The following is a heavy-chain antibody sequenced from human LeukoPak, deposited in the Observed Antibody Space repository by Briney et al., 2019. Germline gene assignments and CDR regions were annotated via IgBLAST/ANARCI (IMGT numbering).Heavy chain of an antibody. CDR3: ARGATYYDFWSGYRNYDY. J-gene: IGHJ4*02. CDR1: GFTFSSYW. V-gene: IGHV3-7*01. CDR2: IKQDGSEK. D-gene: IGHD3-3*01. Sequence: GGSLRLSCAASGFTFSSYWMSWVRQAPGKGLEWVANIKQDGSEKYYVDSVKGRFTISRDNAKNSLYLQMNSLRAEDTAVYYCARGATYYDFWSGYRNYDYWGQGTLVTVSS.